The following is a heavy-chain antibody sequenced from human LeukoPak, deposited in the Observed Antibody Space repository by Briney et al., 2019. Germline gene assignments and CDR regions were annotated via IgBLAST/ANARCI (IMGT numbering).Heavy chain of an antibody. CDR2: IYHSGST. J-gene: IGHJ4*02. CDR1: GGSTSSGGYS. CDR3: RGSGDYAGDYFDY. D-gene: IGHD4-17*01. Sequence: NASETLSLTCAVPGGSTSSGGYSWSWIRQPPGKGLEWIGYIYHSGSTYYNPSLKSRVTISVDRSKNQFSLKLSSVTAADTAVYYCRGSGDYAGDYFDYWGQGTLVTVSS. V-gene: IGHV4-30-2*01.